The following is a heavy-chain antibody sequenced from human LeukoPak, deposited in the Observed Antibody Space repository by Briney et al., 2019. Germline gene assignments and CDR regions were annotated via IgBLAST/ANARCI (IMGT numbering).Heavy chain of an antibody. CDR1: GYTFTNDG. Sequence: ASVKVSCKASGYTFTNDGISWVRQAPGQGLGWMGWIGTKSGNTNYAPSFQARVTLTTDTSSTTAYMELRSLTSDDTAAYYCARTPLGKMHAFDIWAQETIVTVSS. V-gene: IGHV1-18*01. D-gene: IGHD7-27*01. CDR2: IGTKSGNT. J-gene: IGHJ3*02. CDR3: ARTPLGKMHAFDI.